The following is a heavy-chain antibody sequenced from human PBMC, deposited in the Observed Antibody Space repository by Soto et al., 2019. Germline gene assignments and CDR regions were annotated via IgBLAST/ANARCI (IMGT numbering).Heavy chain of an antibody. D-gene: IGHD6-13*01. CDR2: ISSSSSYI. J-gene: IGHJ4*02. CDR3: ARKSGIAAAAEADY. CDR1: GFTFSSYS. V-gene: IGHV3-21*01. Sequence: GGSLRLSCAASGFTFSSYSMNWVRQAPGKGLEWVSSISSSSSYIYYADSVKGRFTISRDNAKNSLYLQMNSLRAEDTAVYYCARKSGIAAAAEADYWGQGTLVTVSS.